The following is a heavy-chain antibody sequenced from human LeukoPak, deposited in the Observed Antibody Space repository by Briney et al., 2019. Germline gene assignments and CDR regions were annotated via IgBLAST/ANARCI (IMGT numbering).Heavy chain of an antibody. CDR2: INPNSGGT. CDR3: ARDNSVGDIAWWFDP. J-gene: IGHJ5*02. CDR1: GYTFTGYY. Sequence: ASVKVSCKASGYTFTGYYMHWVRQAPGQGLEWMGWINPNSGGTNYAQKFQGRVTMTRDTSISTAYMELSRLRSDDTAVYYCARDNSVGDIAWWFDPWGQGTLVTVSS. V-gene: IGHV1-2*02. D-gene: IGHD3-16*02.